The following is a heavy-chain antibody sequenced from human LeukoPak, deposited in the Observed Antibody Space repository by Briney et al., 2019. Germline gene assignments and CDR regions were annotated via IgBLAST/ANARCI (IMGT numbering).Heavy chain of an antibody. CDR2: IYHTGST. J-gene: IGHJ4*02. Sequence: SETLSLTCSVSGDSITSRNWWTWVRQTPEKGLEWIGEIYHTGSTNYNPSVEGRVTISIDKSKNQFSLKLRSVTAADTSIYYCARHESLPGYCGSTTCYSGVGYFDFWGQGTLITVSS. CDR1: GDSITSRNW. D-gene: IGHD2-2*01. CDR3: ARHESLPGYCGSTTCYSGVGYFDF. V-gene: IGHV4-4*02.